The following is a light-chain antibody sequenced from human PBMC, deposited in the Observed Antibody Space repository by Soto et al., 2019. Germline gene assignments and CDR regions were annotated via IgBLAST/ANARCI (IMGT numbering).Light chain of an antibody. J-gene: IGKJ2*01. CDR3: QPYNNLPPRT. Sequence: EIVMTQSPASLSVSPGETATLSCRASQSISNSLAWYQQKPGQAPSLLIYGASTRATGIPARFSGSGSGTEFTLTISSLQSEDSSLYYCQPYNNLPPRTFGQGTKLEIK. CDR2: GAS. CDR1: QSISNS. V-gene: IGKV3-15*01.